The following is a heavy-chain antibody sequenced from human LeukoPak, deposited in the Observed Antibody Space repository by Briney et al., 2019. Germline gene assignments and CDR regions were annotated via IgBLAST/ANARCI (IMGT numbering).Heavy chain of an antibody. D-gene: IGHD6-19*01. CDR2: ISWNSGSI. Sequence: GGFLRLSCAASGSTLDDFAKHWVRKAPGKGLEWVSGISWNSGSIGYADSVKGRFTISRDNAKNSLYLQMNSLRAEDTALYYCAKVYAIAVAGSGDEAFDIWGQGTMVTVSS. CDR3: AKVYAIAVAGSGDEAFDI. CDR1: GSTLDDFA. J-gene: IGHJ3*02. V-gene: IGHV3-9*01.